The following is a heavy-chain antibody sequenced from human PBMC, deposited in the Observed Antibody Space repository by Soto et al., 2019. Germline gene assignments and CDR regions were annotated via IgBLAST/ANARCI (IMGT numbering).Heavy chain of an antibody. CDR1: GYTFTSYA. J-gene: IGHJ4*02. CDR2: INAGNGNT. D-gene: IGHD5-12*01. Sequence: QVQLVQSGAEVKKPGASVKVSCKASGYTFTSYAMHWVRQAPGQRLEWMGWINAGNGNTKYSQKFQGRVTITRDTSASTAYMELSSLRSEDTAVYYCARGQRGYSGYYEFDYWGQGTLVTVSS. CDR3: ARGQRGYSGYYEFDY. V-gene: IGHV1-3*01.